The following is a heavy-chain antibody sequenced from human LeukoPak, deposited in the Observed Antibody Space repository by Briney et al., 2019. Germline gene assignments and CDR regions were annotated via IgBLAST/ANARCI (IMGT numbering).Heavy chain of an antibody. D-gene: IGHD6-13*01. V-gene: IGHV3-30*18. Sequence: GGSLRLSCAASGFTFSSYGMHWVRQAPGKGLEWVAVISYDGSNKYYADSVKGRFTISRDNSKNTLYLQMNSLRAEDTAVYYCANLKQQLDGPDYWGQGTLVTVSS. CDR3: ANLKQQLDGPDY. CDR2: ISYDGSNK. CDR1: GFTFSSYG. J-gene: IGHJ4*02.